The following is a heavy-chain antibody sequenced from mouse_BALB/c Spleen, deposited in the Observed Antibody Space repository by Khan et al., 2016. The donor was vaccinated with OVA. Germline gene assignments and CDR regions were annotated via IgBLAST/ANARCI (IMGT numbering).Heavy chain of an antibody. Sequence: DVKLQESGPGLVKPSQSLSLTCTVTGYSITSGYAWNWIRQFPGNKLEWMGYISYSGVTSYTPSLKSRISITRDTSKNQFFLQLNSVTTEDTATYYCARGNYCGYYLDYWGQGTTLTVSS. D-gene: IGHD1-1*01. CDR3: ARGNYCGYYLDY. V-gene: IGHV3-2*02. CDR2: ISYSGVT. CDR1: GYSITSGYA. J-gene: IGHJ2*01.